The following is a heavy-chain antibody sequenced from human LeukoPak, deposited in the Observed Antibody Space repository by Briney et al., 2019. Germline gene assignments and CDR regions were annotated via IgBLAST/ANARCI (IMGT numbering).Heavy chain of an antibody. Sequence: ASVKVSCKASGYTFTGYYMHWVRQAPGQGLEWMGWINPNSGGTNYAQKFQGRVTMTRDTSISTAYMELSRLRSDDTAVYYCARDMSGSSWYWFDPWGQGTLVTVSS. CDR3: ARDMSGSSWYWFDP. V-gene: IGHV1-2*02. CDR2: INPNSGGT. J-gene: IGHJ5*02. CDR1: GYTFTGYY. D-gene: IGHD6-13*01.